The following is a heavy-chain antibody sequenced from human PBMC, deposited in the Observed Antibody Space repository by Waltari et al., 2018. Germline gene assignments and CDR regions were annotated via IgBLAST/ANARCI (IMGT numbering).Heavy chain of an antibody. Sequence: EVQLVESGGGLIQPGGSLRLSCAASAFTVSSNYMSWVRQAPGKGLEWVSVIYSGGSTNYADSVKGRFGISRDNAKNTLYLQMNSLRAEDTAVYYCARGGSSGWHNFDYWGQGTLVTVSS. J-gene: IGHJ4*02. CDR2: IYSGGST. D-gene: IGHD6-19*01. V-gene: IGHV3-53*01. CDR3: ARGGSSGWHNFDY. CDR1: AFTVSSNY.